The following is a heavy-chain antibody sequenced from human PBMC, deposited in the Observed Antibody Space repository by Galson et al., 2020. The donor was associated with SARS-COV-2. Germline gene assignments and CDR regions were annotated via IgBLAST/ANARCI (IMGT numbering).Heavy chain of an antibody. CDR3: ARAEGEYGDYGYYGMDV. V-gene: IGHV4-61*01. D-gene: IGHD4-17*01. CDR1: GGSVSSGSYY. J-gene: IGHJ6*02. CDR2: IYYSGST. Sequence: SETLSLTCTVSGGSVSSGSYYWSWIRQPPGKGLEWIGYIYYSGSTNYNPSLKSRVTISVDTSKNQFSLKLSSVTAADTAVYYCARAEGEYGDYGYYGMDVWGQGTTVTVSS.